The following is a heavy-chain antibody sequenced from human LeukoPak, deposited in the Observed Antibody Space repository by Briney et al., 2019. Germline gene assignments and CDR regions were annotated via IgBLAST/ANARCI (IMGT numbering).Heavy chain of an antibody. Sequence: ASVKVSCKASGYTFTGYYMHWMRQAPGQGLEWMGWINPNSGGTNYAQKFQGRVTMTRDTSISTAYMELSRLRSDDTAVYYCARLITMVRDEFDYWGQGTLVTVSS. V-gene: IGHV1-2*02. CDR2: INPNSGGT. CDR3: ARLITMVRDEFDY. D-gene: IGHD3-10*01. J-gene: IGHJ4*02. CDR1: GYTFTGYY.